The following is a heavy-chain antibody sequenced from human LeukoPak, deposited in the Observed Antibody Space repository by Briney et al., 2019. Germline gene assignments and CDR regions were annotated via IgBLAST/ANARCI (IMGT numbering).Heavy chain of an antibody. D-gene: IGHD2-8*01. CDR2: IRYDGSNK. CDR1: GFTFSSYG. Sequence: GGSLRLSCAASGFTFSSYGMHWVRQAPGKGLEWAAFIRYDGSNKYYADSVKGRFTISRDNSKNTLYLQMNSLRAEDTAVYYCAKLLMVYAIRPSSRNFDFDIWGQGTMVTVSS. CDR3: AKLLMVYAIRPSSRNFDFDI. J-gene: IGHJ3*02. V-gene: IGHV3-30*02.